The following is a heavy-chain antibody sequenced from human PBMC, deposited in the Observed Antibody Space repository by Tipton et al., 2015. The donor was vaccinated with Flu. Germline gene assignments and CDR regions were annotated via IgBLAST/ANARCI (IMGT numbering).Heavy chain of an antibody. CDR1: GGSISGYY. CDR3: ARDYGDLNWFDS. D-gene: IGHD7-27*01. J-gene: IGHJ5*01. CDR2: VYYSGST. V-gene: IGHV4-59*12. Sequence: TLSLTCIVSGGSISGYYWSWIRQPPGKGLEWIGYVYYSGSTNYNPSLKSRVTISVDTSKNRFSLKLNSVSAADTAVYYCARDYGDLNWFDSWGQGKVVTVSS.